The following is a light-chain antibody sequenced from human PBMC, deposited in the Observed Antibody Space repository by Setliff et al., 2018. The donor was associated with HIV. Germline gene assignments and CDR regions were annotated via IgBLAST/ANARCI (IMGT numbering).Light chain of an antibody. CDR3: SSHRDTHTLEV. Sequence: QSALAQPASVSGSPGHSITISCTGTSSDIGEYDYVSWYQQHPGKAPKLILYAVTYRPSGVSNRFSGSKSGNTASLTISGLQAEDEADYYCSSHRDTHTLEVCGTGTKVTVL. CDR2: AVT. V-gene: IGLV2-14*03. CDR1: SSDIGEYDY. J-gene: IGLJ1*01.